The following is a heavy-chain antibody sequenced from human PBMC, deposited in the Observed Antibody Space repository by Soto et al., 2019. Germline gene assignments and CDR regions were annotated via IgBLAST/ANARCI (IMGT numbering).Heavy chain of an antibody. Sequence: LRLSCAASGFTFSSYGMPWVRQAPGKGLGWVAVIWYDGSNKYYADSVKGRFTIFRGNSKNTLYLQMNSLRAEATAVYYCARGADRAADAFDIWGQGTMVTVSS. V-gene: IGHV3-33*01. CDR2: IWYDGSNK. J-gene: IGHJ3*02. CDR3: ARGADRAADAFDI. CDR1: GFTFSSYG. D-gene: IGHD2-15*01.